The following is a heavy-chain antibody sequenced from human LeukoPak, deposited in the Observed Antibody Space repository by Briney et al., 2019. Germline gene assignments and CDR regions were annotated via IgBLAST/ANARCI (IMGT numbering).Heavy chain of an antibody. J-gene: IGHJ4*02. CDR1: DSFTSYG. CDR3: ARGGKNYFDF. Sequence: ASVKVSCKASDSFTSYGISWVREAPGRGLEWVGYISAYDGETRYAQKFQGRVTLTTDTSTGTVYMEMRRLRSDDTAVYYCARGGKNYFDFWGQGTLVTVSS. CDR2: ISAYDGET. D-gene: IGHD1-26*01. V-gene: IGHV1-18*01.